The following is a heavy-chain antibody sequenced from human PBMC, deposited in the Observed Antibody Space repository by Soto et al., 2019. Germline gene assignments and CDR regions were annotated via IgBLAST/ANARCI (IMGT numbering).Heavy chain of an antibody. Sequence: PSETLSLTCTVSGGSISSYYWSWIRQPPGKGLEWIGEINHSGSTNYNPSLKSRVTISVDTSKDQFSLKLSSVTAADTAVYYCARLGQVSMSGVPAARGYYYYYMDVWGKGTTVTVSS. CDR3: ARLGQVSMSGVPAARGYYYYYMDV. V-gene: IGHV4-34*01. CDR1: GGSISSYY. CDR2: INHSGST. D-gene: IGHD2-2*01. J-gene: IGHJ6*03.